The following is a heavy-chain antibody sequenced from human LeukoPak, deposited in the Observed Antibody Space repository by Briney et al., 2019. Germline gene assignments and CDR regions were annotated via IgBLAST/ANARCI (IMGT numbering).Heavy chain of an antibody. Sequence: GGSLRLSCAASRFTFNSYGMHWVRQAPGKGLEWVALIRYDGSNKYYADSVKGRFTISRDNSKNTLYLQVDRLRADDTAVDYCARTETAYGRFDPWGQGTLVTVSS. V-gene: IGHV3-33*01. J-gene: IGHJ5*02. D-gene: IGHD4-17*01. CDR1: RFTFNSYG. CDR2: IRYDGSNK. CDR3: ARTETAYGRFDP.